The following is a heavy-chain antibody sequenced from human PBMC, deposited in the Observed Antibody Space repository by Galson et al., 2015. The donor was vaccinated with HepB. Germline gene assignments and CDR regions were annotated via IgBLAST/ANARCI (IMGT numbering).Heavy chain of an antibody. CDR3: AKWGGIAAVGDDAFDI. V-gene: IGHV3-23*01. CDR2: ISGSGGST. D-gene: IGHD6-13*01. Sequence: SLRLSCAASGFTFSSYAMSWVRQAPGKGLEWVSAISGSGGSTYYADSVRGRFSISGDNSKNTLYLHMNSLRAEDTAVYYCAKWGGIAAVGDDAFDIWGQGAMVTVSS. CDR1: GFTFSSYA. J-gene: IGHJ3*02.